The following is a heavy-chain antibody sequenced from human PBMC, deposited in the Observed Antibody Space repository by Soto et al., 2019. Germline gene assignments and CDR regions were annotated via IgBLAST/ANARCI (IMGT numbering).Heavy chain of an antibody. CDR3: AGNTALYGWFDP. CDR1: GGSISSSSYY. Sequence: SETLSLTCTVSGGSISSSSYYWGWIRQPPGKGLEWIGSIYYSGSTYYNPSLKSRVTISVDTSKNQFSLKLSSVTAADTAVYYCAGNTALYGWFDPWGQGTLVTVSS. J-gene: IGHJ5*02. CDR2: IYYSGST. V-gene: IGHV4-39*01. D-gene: IGHD5-18*01.